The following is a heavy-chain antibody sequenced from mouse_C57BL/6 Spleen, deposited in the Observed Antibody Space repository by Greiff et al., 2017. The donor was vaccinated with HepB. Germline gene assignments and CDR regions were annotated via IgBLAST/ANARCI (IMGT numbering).Heavy chain of an antibody. CDR1: GYTFTSYW. J-gene: IGHJ2*01. Sequence: VQLQQSGAELVRPGSSVKLSCKASGYTFTSYWMDWVKQRPGQGLEWIGNIYPSDSETHYNQKFKDKATLTVDKSSSTAYMQLSSLTSEDSAVYYGAIFRPRDYFDYWGQGTTLTVSS. V-gene: IGHV1-61*01. CDR3: AIFRPRDYFDY. CDR2: IYPSDSET.